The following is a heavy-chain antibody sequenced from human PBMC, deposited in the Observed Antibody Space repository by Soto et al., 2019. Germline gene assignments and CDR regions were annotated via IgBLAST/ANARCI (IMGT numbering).Heavy chain of an antibody. Sequence: PGGSLRLSCAASGFTFSSYGMHWVRQAPGKGLEWVAVISYDGSNKYYADSVKGRFTISRDNSKNTLYLQMNSLRAEDTAVYYCAKAGEYSSSFRFDYWGQGTMVTVYS. J-gene: IGHJ4*02. V-gene: IGHV3-30*18. CDR3: AKAGEYSSSFRFDY. CDR2: ISYDGSNK. D-gene: IGHD6-6*01. CDR1: GFTFSSYG.